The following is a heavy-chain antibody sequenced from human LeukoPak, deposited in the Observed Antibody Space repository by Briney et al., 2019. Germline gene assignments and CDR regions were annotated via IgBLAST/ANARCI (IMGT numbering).Heavy chain of an antibody. CDR2: ISGNGGST. CDR3: VKDYSTTSYKGFDY. V-gene: IGHV3-64D*06. CDR1: GFTFGTYA. D-gene: IGHD2-2*01. Sequence: GGSLRLSCSVSGFTFGTYAMHWVRQAPGKGLEYVSTISGNGGSTYYADSVKGRFAISRDNSWNTLYLQMSSLRAGDTAVYYCVKDYSTTSYKGFDYWGQGSLVTVSS. J-gene: IGHJ4*02.